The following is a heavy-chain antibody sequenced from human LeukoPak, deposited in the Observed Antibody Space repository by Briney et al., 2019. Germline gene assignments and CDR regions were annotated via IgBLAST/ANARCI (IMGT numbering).Heavy chain of an antibody. J-gene: IGHJ4*02. Sequence: GGSLRLSCAASGFTSSSYAMHWVRQAPGKGLEWVAVISYDGSNKYYADSVKGRFTISRDNSKNTLYLQMNSLRAEDTAVYYCARGTYYYDSSGYYPDYWGQGTLVTVSS. V-gene: IGHV3-30-3*01. CDR2: ISYDGSNK. CDR3: ARGTYYYDSSGYYPDY. CDR1: GFTSSSYA. D-gene: IGHD3-22*01.